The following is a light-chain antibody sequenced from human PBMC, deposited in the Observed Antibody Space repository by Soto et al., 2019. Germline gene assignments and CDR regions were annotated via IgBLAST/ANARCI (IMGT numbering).Light chain of an antibody. Sequence: DIQMTQSPSSLSASVGYSVSITGRASQGVSDWVAWYQQKPGEAPKLLIYGSSSLLSGVPSRFSGTRSGTDFTLTISSLQPEDFATYYCLQANSYSWTFGQGTKVDI. V-gene: IGKV1-12*01. CDR2: GSS. CDR1: QGVSDW. J-gene: IGKJ1*01. CDR3: LQANSYSWT.